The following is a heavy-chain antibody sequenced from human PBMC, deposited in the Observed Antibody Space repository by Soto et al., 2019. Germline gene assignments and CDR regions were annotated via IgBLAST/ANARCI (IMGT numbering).Heavy chain of an antibody. CDR2: IIPIFGTA. V-gene: IGHV1-69*13. CDR3: ARANRLSTANYYCYGMDV. CDR1: GGTFSSYA. Sequence: ASVKVSCKASGGTFSSYAISWVRQAPGQGLEWMGGIIPIFGTANYAQKFQGRVTITADESTSTAYMELSSLRSEDTAVYYCARANRLSTANYYCYGMDVWGQGTTVTVSS. D-gene: IGHD4-17*01. J-gene: IGHJ6*02.